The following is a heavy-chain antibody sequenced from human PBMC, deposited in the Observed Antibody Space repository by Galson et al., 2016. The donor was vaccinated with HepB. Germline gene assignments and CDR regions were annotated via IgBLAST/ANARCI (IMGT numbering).Heavy chain of an antibody. CDR1: GYSFPTFG. V-gene: IGHV1-18*01. J-gene: IGHJ6*02. CDR2: VSAYNGNA. Sequence: SVKVSCKASGYSFPTFGISWVRQAPGQGLEWMGWVSAYNGNANYAQNLQGRVTMTTDRPTSTVYMELRSLSSDDTAVYYCARDRLVGAPIPNGMDVWGQGTTVIVSS. D-gene: IGHD1-26*01. CDR3: ARDRLVGAPIPNGMDV.